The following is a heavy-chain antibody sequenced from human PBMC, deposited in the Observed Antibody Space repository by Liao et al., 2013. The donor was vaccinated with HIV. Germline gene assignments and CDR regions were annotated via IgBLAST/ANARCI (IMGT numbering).Heavy chain of an antibody. V-gene: IGHV4-61*02. CDR2: IYTSGST. CDR3: ARDVVGATGFWYFDL. J-gene: IGHJ2*01. Sequence: QVQLQESGPGLVKPSQTLSLTCTVSGGSISSDNYYWNWIRQPAGKGLEWIGRIYTSGSTNYNPSLKTRVTISLDTSKNQFSLKLNSVTAADTAIYYCARDVVGATGFWYFDLWGRGTLVTVSS. D-gene: IGHD1-26*01. CDR1: GGSISSDNYY.